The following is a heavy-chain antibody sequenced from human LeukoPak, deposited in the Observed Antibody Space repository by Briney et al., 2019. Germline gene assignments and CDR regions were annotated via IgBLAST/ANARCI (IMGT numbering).Heavy chain of an antibody. CDR1: GGSISSSSYY. J-gene: IGHJ4*02. V-gene: IGHV4-39*01. CDR3: ARLRIEYSSSYPDY. D-gene: IGHD6-6*01. Sequence: PSETLSLTCTVSGGSISSSSYYWGWIRQPPGKGLEWIGSIYYSGSTYYNPSLKSRVTISVDTSKNQFSLKLSSVTAADTAVYYCARLRIEYSSSYPDYWGQGTLVTVSS. CDR2: IYYSGST.